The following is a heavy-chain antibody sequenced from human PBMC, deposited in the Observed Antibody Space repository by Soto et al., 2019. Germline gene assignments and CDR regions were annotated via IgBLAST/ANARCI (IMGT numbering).Heavy chain of an antibody. D-gene: IGHD3-10*01. V-gene: IGHV3-72*01. CDR1: GFTFSDRY. CDR3: VRGYRGFDY. CDR2: SRNKANSYTT. Sequence: EVQLVESGGGLVPPGGSLRLSCEVSGFTFSDRYMDWVRQAPGRGLEWVGRSRNKANSYTTEYATSVKGRFTVSRDDSKNLFFLQMNSLKTEDTAVYYCVRGYRGFDYWRQGALVTVSS. J-gene: IGHJ4*02.